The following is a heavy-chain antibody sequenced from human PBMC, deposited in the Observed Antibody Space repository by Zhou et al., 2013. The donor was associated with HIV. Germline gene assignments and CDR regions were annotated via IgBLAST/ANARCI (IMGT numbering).Heavy chain of an antibody. D-gene: IGHD6-13*01. CDR2: INPNSGGT. CDR3: ARDLDTLAAPGAFDI. J-gene: IGHJ3*02. V-gene: IGHV1-2*02. Sequence: QVQLVQSGAEVKKPGASVKVSCKASGYTFTGYYMHWVRQAPGQGLEWMGWINPNSGGTNYAQKFQGRVTMTRDTSISTAYMELSRLRSDDTAVYYCARDLDTLAAPGAFDIWGQGTMVTVSS. CDR1: GYTFTGYY.